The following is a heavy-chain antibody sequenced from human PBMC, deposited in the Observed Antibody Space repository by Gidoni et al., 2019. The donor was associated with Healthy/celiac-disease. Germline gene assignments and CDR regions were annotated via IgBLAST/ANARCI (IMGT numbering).Heavy chain of an antibody. Sequence: EVQLLESGGGLVQPGGSLRLSCAASGVTLISYAMSGVRQAPGKGLEWVSAISGSGGSTYYADSVKGRFTISRDNSKNTLYLQMNSLRAEDTAVYYCAKGYGDYIDYYYGMDVWGQGTTVTVSS. CDR2: ISGSGGST. V-gene: IGHV3-23*01. D-gene: IGHD4-17*01. CDR3: AKGYGDYIDYYYGMDV. CDR1: GVTLISYA. J-gene: IGHJ6*02.